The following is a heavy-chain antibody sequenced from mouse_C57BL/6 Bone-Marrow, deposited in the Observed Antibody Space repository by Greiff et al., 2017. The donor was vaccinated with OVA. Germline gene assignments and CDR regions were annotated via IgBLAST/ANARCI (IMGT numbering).Heavy chain of an antibody. CDR1: GYTFTSYW. CDR3: ASGIYYDYGPFAY. CDR2: IYPSDSET. V-gene: IGHV1-61*01. D-gene: IGHD2-4*01. J-gene: IGHJ3*01. Sequence: QVQLQQPGAELVRPGSSVKLSCKASGYTFTSYWMDWVKQRPGQGLEWIGNIYPSDSETHYNQKFKDKATLTVDKSSSTAYMQLSSLTSEDSAVYYCASGIYYDYGPFAYWGQGTLVTVSA.